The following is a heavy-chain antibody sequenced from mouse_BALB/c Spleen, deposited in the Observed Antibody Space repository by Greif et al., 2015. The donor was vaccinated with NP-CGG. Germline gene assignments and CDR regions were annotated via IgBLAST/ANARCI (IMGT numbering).Heavy chain of an antibody. D-gene: IGHD2-4*01. V-gene: IGHV5-12-2*01. CDR2: ISNGGGST. CDR3: ASSFYYDYDGFAY. J-gene: IGHJ3*01. Sequence: EVKVVESGGGLVQPGGSLKLSCAASGFTFSSYTMSWVRQTPEKRLEWVAYISNGGGSTYYPDTVKGRFTISRDNAKNALYLQMSSLKSGDTAMYYCASSFYYDYDGFAYWGQGTLVTVSA. CDR1: GFTFSSYT.